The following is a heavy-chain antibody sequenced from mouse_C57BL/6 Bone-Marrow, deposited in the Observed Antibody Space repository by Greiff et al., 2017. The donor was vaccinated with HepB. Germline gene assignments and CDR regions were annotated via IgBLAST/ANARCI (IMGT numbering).Heavy chain of an antibody. CDR2: INPGSGGT. CDR1: GYAFTNYL. Sequence: QVQLKESGAELVRPGTSVKVSCKASGYAFTNYLIEWVKQRPGQGLEWIGVINPGSGGTNYNEKFKGKATLTADKSSSTAYMQLSSLTSEDSAVYFCARPGYFDVWGTGTTVTVSS. CDR3: ARPGYFDV. J-gene: IGHJ1*03. V-gene: IGHV1-54*01.